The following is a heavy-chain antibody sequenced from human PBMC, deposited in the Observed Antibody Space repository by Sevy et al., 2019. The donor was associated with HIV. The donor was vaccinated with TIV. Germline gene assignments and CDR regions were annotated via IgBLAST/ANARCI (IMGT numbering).Heavy chain of an antibody. CDR3: ARDRDGSGSSGGYGMDV. D-gene: IGHD3-10*01. J-gene: IGHJ6*02. Sequence: GGSLRLSCVASGFILSIYSMNWVRQAPGKGLESVSSISSSSNFIYYADSVKGRFIISRDNAKNLLYLQMSSLRAEDTAVYYCARDRDGSGSSGGYGMDVWGQGTTVTVSS. CDR2: ISSSSNFI. CDR1: GFILSIYS. V-gene: IGHV3-21*01.